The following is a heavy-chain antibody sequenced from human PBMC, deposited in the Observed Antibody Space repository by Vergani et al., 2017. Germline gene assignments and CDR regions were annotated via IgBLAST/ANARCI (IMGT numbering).Heavy chain of an antibody. Sequence: AASGFTFSSYSMNWVRQAPGKGLEWVSSISSSSSYIYYADSVKGRFTIPRDNAKNSLYLQMNSRRAEDTAVYDCARAPEMATTPFDYWGQGTLVTVSS. V-gene: IGHV3-21*01. CDR1: GFTFSSYS. CDR2: ISSSSSYI. D-gene: IGHD5-24*01. J-gene: IGHJ4*02. CDR3: ARAPEMATTPFDY.